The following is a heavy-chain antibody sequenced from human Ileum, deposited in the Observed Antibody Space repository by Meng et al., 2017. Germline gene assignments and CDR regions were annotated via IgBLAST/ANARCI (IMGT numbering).Heavy chain of an antibody. Sequence: QVQRRESGPGLVRPSETLYLTCTVSGGSVSSSWSWIRQPPGKGLEWIGHIYYSGNTNYNPSLKSRVTISVDTSKNQFSLKLSSVTAADTAVYFCARDRRDSSGWFYFNYWAQGTLVTVSS. V-gene: IGHV4-59*02. CDR3: ARDRRDSSGWFYFNY. CDR2: IYYSGNT. CDR1: GGSVSSS. D-gene: IGHD6-19*01. J-gene: IGHJ4*02.